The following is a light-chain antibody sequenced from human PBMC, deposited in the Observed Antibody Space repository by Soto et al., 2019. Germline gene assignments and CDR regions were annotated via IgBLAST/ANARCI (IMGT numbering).Light chain of an antibody. CDR2: GNK. J-gene: IGLJ1*01. Sequence: QSVLTQPPSVSGAPGQRVTISCTGSSSNIGAGYDVHWYQQRPGTAPNLLIYGNKNRPSRVPDRFSGSKSGTSASLAITGLQAEEEADYFCQSYDSSLSVSYVFGTGTKVTVL. CDR1: SSNIGAGYD. CDR3: QSYDSSLSVSYV. V-gene: IGLV1-40*01.